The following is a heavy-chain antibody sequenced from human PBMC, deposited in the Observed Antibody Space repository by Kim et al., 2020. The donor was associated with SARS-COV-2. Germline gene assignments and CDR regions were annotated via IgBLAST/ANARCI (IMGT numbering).Heavy chain of an antibody. CDR3: AREARYQLPKLDFLSFQNKGTYYYGMDV. D-gene: IGHD2-2*01. J-gene: IGHJ6*02. Sequence: ASVKVSCKASGYTFTSYYMHWVRQAPGQGLEWMGIINPSGGSTSYAQKFQGRVTMTRDTSTSTVYMELSSLRSEDTAVYYCAREARYQLPKLDFLSFQNKGTYYYGMDVWGQGTTVTVSS. V-gene: IGHV1-46*01. CDR1: GYTFTSYY. CDR2: INPSGGST.